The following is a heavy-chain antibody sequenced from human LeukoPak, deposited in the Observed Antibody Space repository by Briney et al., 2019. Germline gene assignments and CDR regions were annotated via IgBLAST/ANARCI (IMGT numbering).Heavy chain of an antibody. V-gene: IGHV3-23*01. CDR2: ISSSGGNT. D-gene: IGHD4-17*01. J-gene: IGHJ4*02. Sequence: GGSLRLSCAATGLTFSSYAMSWVRQAPGKGLEWVSAISSSGGNTYIADSVRGRFTISRDNSKNTVYLQMNSLRAEDTAVYYCAKSATTVTSNFEYWGQGTLVTVSS. CDR3: AKSATTVTSNFEY. CDR1: GLTFSSYA.